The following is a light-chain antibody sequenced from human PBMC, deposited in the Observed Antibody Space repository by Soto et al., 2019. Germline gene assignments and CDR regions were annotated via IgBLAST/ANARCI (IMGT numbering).Light chain of an antibody. V-gene: IGLV2-8*01. CDR2: GVT. Sequence: QSALAQPPSASGSPGQSVTISCTGSGSDIGAYNFVSWYQQHPGKAPKLMIFGVTERPSGVPDRFSGSKSGTTASLTVPGLQADDEAVYYCYSYAGRNIWVFGGGTKLTVL. CDR3: YSYAGRNIWV. J-gene: IGLJ3*02. CDR1: GSDIGAYNF.